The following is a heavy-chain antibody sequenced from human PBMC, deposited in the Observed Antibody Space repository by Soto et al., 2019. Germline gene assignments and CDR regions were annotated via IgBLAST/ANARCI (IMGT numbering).Heavy chain of an antibody. D-gene: IGHD6-13*01. Sequence: PSETLSLTCTVSGGSIGSYYWSWIRQPPGKGLEWIGYIYYSGSTNYNPSLKSRVTISVDTSKNQFSLKLSSVTAADTAVYYCARERPDGSRLDPWGQGTLVTVS. CDR3: ARERPDGSRLDP. V-gene: IGHV4-59*12. CDR1: GGSIGSYY. CDR2: IYYSGST. J-gene: IGHJ5*02.